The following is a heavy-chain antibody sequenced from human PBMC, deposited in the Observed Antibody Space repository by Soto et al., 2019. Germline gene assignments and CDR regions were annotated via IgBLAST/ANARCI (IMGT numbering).Heavy chain of an antibody. CDR2: ISGSGGST. V-gene: IGHV3-23*01. Sequence: PGGSLRLSCAASGVTCSSYAISWVRQAPGKGLEWVSAISGSGGSTYYADSVKGRFTISRGKSKNTLYLQMNSLRTEDRAVYYCASLGQPLLWFVFDYWGQGTLVTVSS. D-gene: IGHD3-10*01. CDR1: GVTCSSYA. J-gene: IGHJ4*02. CDR3: ASLGQPLLWFVFDY.